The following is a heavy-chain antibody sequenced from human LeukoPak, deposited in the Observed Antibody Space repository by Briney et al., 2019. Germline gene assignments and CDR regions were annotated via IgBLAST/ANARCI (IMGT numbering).Heavy chain of an antibody. Sequence: GRSLRLSCAASGFTFSSYGMHWVRQAPGKGLEWVAVIWYDGSNKYYADSVKGRFTISRDNSKNTLYLQMNSLRAEDTAVYYCARDLPAVAGPHDAFDIWGQGTMVTVSS. CDR2: IWYDGSNK. J-gene: IGHJ3*02. V-gene: IGHV3-33*01. CDR3: ARDLPAVAGPHDAFDI. D-gene: IGHD6-19*01. CDR1: GFTFSSYG.